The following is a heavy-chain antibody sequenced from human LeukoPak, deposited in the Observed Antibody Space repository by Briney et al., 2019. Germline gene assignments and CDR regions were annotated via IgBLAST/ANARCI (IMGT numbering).Heavy chain of an antibody. J-gene: IGHJ4*02. D-gene: IGHD6-13*01. CDR1: GGSISSSNYY. V-gene: IGHV4-39*01. CDR3: ARSLDSSTWPFDY. CDR2: IYYSGTT. Sequence: PSETLSLTCTVSGGSISSSNYYWGWIRQPPGKGLEWIGSIYYSGTTYYNPSLKSRVTISVDTSKNQFSLKLTSVTAADTAVYHCARSLDSSTWPFDYWGQGTLVTVSS.